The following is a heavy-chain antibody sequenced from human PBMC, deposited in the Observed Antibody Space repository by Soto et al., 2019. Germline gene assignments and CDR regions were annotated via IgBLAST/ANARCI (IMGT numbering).Heavy chain of an antibody. Sequence: QVQLVESGGCVVQPGRSRRLSCAASGFTFSSYGMHWVRQAPGKGLEGVAVIWYDGSNKYYADSVKGRFTISRDNSKNTLYLQMNSLRAEDTAVYYCARDSFPIAVAGVNYWGQGTLVTVSS. D-gene: IGHD6-19*01. J-gene: IGHJ4*02. CDR3: ARDSFPIAVAGVNY. CDR1: GFTFSSYG. CDR2: IWYDGSNK. V-gene: IGHV3-33*01.